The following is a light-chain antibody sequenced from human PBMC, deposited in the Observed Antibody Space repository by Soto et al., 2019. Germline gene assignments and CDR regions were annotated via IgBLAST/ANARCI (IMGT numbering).Light chain of an antibody. Sequence: EILMTQSPATLSASPGERATLSCRASQSVSSNLAWYQQKPGQAPRLLIYGASTRPTGIPARFSGSGSGTEFTLTISSLQPEDVAVYYCQQYNNWPPVTFGPGTKVDIK. J-gene: IGKJ3*01. CDR2: GAS. V-gene: IGKV3-15*01. CDR1: QSVSSN. CDR3: QQYNNWPPVT.